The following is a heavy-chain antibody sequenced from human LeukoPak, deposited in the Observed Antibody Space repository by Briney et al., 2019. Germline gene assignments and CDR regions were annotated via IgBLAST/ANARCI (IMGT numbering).Heavy chain of an antibody. D-gene: IGHD3-22*01. CDR3: ARVAKYYYDSSGYLGDAFDI. Sequence: SETLSLTCTVSGGSISSYYWSWIRQPPGKGLEWIGYIYYSGSTNYNPSLKSRVTISVDTSKNQFSLKLSSVTAADTAVYYCARVAKYYYDSSGYLGDAFDIWGQGTMVTVSS. CDR1: GGSISSYY. V-gene: IGHV4-59*01. CDR2: IYYSGST. J-gene: IGHJ3*02.